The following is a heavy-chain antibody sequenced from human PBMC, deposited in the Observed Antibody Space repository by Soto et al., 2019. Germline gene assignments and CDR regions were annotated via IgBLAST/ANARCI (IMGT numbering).Heavy chain of an antibody. J-gene: IGHJ4*02. CDR2: IWYDGSNK. CDR1: GFPFSSYG. Sequence: QVQLVESGGGVVQPGRSLRLSCAGFGFPFSSYGLHWVRQAPGKGLEWGAVIWYDGSNKYYADSVKGRFTISRDNSKNTLYLQMNSLRAEDTAVYYCARGAPDYDFWSGRIDYWGQGTLVTVSS. V-gene: IGHV3-33*01. D-gene: IGHD3-3*01. CDR3: ARGAPDYDFWSGRIDY.